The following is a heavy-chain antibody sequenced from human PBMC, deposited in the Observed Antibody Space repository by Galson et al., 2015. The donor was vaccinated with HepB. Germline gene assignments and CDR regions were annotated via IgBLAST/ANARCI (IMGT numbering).Heavy chain of an antibody. V-gene: IGHV3-21*01. CDR3: ASLVIAGGADAFDI. Sequence: SLRLSCAASGFTFSSYSMNWVRQAPGKGLEWVSSISSSSSYIYYADSVKGRFTISRDNAKNSLYLQMNSLRAEDTAVYYCASLVIAGGADAFDIWGQGTMVTVSS. D-gene: IGHD2-15*01. J-gene: IGHJ3*02. CDR1: GFTFSSYS. CDR2: ISSSSSYI.